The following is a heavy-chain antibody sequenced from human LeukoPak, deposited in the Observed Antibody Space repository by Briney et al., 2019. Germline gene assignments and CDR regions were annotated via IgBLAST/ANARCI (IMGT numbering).Heavy chain of an antibody. CDR3: AKIESAWSFSFNN. Sequence: GGSLRLSCVAPGFTFSNYAMSWVRQAPGKGLEWVSSIIDNGRTASYADSVEGRFGISRDNGRDTLYLQLNSLTAEDTALYYCAKIESAWSFSFNNWGQGTLVTVSS. V-gene: IGHV3-23*01. CDR2: IIDNGRTA. J-gene: IGHJ4*02. CDR1: GFTFSNYA. D-gene: IGHD6-19*01.